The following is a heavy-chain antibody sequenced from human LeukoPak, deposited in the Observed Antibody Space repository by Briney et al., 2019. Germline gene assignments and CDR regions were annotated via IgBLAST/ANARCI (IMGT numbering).Heavy chain of an antibody. CDR3: ARHKGTNDAFDI. Sequence: SETLSLTCAVYGGSFSGYYWSWIRQPPGKGLEWIGEINHSGSTNYNPSLKSRVTTSVDTSKNQFSLKLSSVTAADTAVYYCARHKGTNDAFDIWGQGTMVTVSS. V-gene: IGHV4-34*01. CDR2: INHSGST. CDR1: GGSFSGYY. J-gene: IGHJ3*02.